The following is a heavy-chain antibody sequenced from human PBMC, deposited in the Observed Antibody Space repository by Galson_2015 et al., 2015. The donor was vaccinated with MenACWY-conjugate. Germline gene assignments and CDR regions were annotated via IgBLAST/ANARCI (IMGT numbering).Heavy chain of an antibody. Sequence: SLRLSCAASGFSFDLYAIHWVRQAPGKGLQWVAVISSDGSRKNYEDSVKGRFTFSRDNSNKKVYLKINSLRSEDTAVYYCATLPQGYCGSNSCFGWFESWGQGTLVTVSS. V-gene: IGHV3-30*11. D-gene: IGHD4-23*01. CDR2: ISSDGSRK. J-gene: IGHJ5*01. CDR3: ATLPQGYCGSNSCFGWFES. CDR1: GFSFDLYA.